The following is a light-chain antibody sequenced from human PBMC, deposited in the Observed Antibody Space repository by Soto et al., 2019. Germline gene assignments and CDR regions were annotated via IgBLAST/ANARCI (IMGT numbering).Light chain of an antibody. Sequence: EIVLTQSPATLSSFPDDRDTLPCRASQYINTRLAWYQHRPGQAPRLLIYQTSIRAAGIPARFSASGSGTDFTLTISDVQPEDFALYYCHQRQSWPRTFGQGTKVDIK. V-gene: IGKV3-11*01. CDR1: QYINTR. J-gene: IGKJ1*01. CDR2: QTS. CDR3: HQRQSWPRT.